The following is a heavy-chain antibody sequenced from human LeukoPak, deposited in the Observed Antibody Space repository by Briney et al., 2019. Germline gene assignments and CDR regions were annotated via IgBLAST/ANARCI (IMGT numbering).Heavy chain of an antibody. Sequence: SETLSLTCTVSGGSISSGSYYWSWIRQPAGKGLEWIGRIYTSGSTNYNPSLKSRVTISVDTSKNQFSLKLSSVTAADTAVYYCARVPLVGERPGTTDNWFDPWGQGTLVTVSS. J-gene: IGHJ5*02. CDR2: IYTSGST. CDR3: ARVPLVGERPGTTDNWFDP. V-gene: IGHV4-61*02. CDR1: GGSISSGSYY. D-gene: IGHD1-14*01.